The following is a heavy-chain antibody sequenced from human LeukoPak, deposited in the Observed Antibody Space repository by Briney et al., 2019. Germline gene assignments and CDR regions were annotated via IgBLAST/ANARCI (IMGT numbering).Heavy chain of an antibody. CDR2: INHSGSA. V-gene: IGHV4-34*01. D-gene: IGHD3-9*01. J-gene: IGHJ4*02. Sequence: SETLSLTCAVYGGSFSGYYWSWIRQPPGKGLEWIGEINHSGSANYNPSLKSRVTISVDTSKNQFSLKLSSVTAADTAVYYCARGGDIPDYWGQGTLVTVSS. CDR1: GGSFSGYY. CDR3: ARGGDIPDY.